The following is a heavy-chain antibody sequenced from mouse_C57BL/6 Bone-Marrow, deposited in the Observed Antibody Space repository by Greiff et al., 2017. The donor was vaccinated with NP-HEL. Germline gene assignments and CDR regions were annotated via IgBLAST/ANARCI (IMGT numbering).Heavy chain of an antibody. D-gene: IGHD2-1*01. CDR1: GYTFTSYW. CDR2: IYPGSGST. V-gene: IGHV1-55*01. J-gene: IGHJ3*01. Sequence: QVQLQQPGAELVKPGASVKMSCKASGYTFTSYWITWVKQRPGQGLEWIGDIYPGSGSTNYNEKFKSKATLTVDTSSRTAYMQLSSLPSEDSAVYYCARDGNYEGAYWGQGTLVTVSA. CDR3: ARDGNYEGAY.